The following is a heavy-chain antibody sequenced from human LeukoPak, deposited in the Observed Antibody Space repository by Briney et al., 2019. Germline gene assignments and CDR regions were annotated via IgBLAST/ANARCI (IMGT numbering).Heavy chain of an antibody. CDR1: GFTFSHYE. CDR2: ISSGGSII. Sequence: PGGSLRLSCAASGFTFSHYEMNWVRQAPGKGLEWISYISSGGSIIYYADSVKGRFTISRDNAKNTVYLQMNSLRGEDTAVYYCVRDPPGEGVDYWGQGTLVAVSS. J-gene: IGHJ4*02. V-gene: IGHV3-48*03. D-gene: IGHD2-21*01. CDR3: VRDPPGEGVDY.